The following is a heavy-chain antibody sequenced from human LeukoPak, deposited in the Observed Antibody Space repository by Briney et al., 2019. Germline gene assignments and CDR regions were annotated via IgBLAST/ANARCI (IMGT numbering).Heavy chain of an antibody. CDR3: VRTIGTTVFDY. CDR1: GFTLSRNW. V-gene: IGHV3-74*01. J-gene: IGHJ4*02. D-gene: IGHD1-1*01. CDR2: INGDGSST. Sequence: PGGSLRLSCAASGFTLSRNWMHWVRQAPGKGLVWVSRINGDGSSTNYADSVKGRFTISRDNAKNTLSLQMNSLRAEDTAVYYCVRTIGTTVFDYWGQGNLVTVSS.